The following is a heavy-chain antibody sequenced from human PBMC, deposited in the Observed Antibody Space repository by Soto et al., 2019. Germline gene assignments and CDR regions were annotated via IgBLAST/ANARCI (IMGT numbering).Heavy chain of an antibody. CDR2: VSYDGPNK. Sequence: PGGSLRLCCTASGFTFSNFGMHWVRQALGKGLEWLAVVSYDGPNKFYADSVKGRFTISRDNSRNTLFLQMNGLRTEDTAVYFCAQGGYVSDWPNPGAYWGQGIQVTVSS. D-gene: IGHD6-19*01. CDR3: AQGGYVSDWPNPGAY. CDR1: GFTFSNFG. V-gene: IGHV3-30*18. J-gene: IGHJ4*02.